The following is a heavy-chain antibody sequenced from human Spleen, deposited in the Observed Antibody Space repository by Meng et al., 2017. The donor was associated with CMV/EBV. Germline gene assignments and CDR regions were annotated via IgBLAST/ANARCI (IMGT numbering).Heavy chain of an antibody. CDR3: ARACRQFNNCYLDS. J-gene: IGHJ4*02. V-gene: IGHV3-53*01. Sequence: ASGFSVTSNYMTWVRQPPGKGLECVSFIRYDGSTTYTASVQGRFTISRDDSENTVDLQMNSLRAEDTALYYCARACRQFNNCYLDSWGQGTLVTVSS. CDR1: GFSVTSNY. D-gene: IGHD1-20*01. CDR2: IRYDGST.